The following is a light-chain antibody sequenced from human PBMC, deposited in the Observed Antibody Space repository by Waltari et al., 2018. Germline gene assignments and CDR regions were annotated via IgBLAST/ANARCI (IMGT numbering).Light chain of an antibody. Sequence: QSALTQPASVSGSPGQSITISCTGTNSVVGRYTPVSWYQQPPGKAPKLMIYEASKRPSGVSNRFSASKSGNTASLTISGLQAEDEADYYCCSYAGSSTYVCGTGTTVTVL. CDR2: EAS. CDR1: NSVVGRYTP. J-gene: IGLJ1*01. V-gene: IGLV2-23*01. CDR3: CSYAGSSTYV.